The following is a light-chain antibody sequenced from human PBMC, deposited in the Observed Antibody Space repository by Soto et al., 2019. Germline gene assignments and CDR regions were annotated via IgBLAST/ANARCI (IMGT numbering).Light chain of an antibody. CDR1: SSNIGSNS. V-gene: IGLV1-47*01. CDR2: SNS. CDR3: AAWDDSLSGVV. Sequence: QSVLTQPPSASGTPGQRVTISCSGSSSNIGSNSVHWYQQLPGTAPKLLIYSNSQRPSGVPERISGSKSGTSASLVISGLRSEDEADYYCAAWDDSLSGVVFGGGTKLTVL. J-gene: IGLJ2*01.